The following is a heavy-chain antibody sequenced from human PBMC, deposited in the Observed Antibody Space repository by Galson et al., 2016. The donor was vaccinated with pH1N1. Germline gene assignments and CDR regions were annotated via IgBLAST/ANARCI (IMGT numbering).Heavy chain of an antibody. J-gene: IGHJ4*02. CDR1: GYTFINYG. V-gene: IGHV1-69*05. D-gene: IGHD6-19*01. CDR3: AKRYRSGWYYFDY. CDR2: IIHVFGTA. Sequence: SVKVSCKASGYTFINYGIAWVRQAPGQGLEWMGGIIHVFGTANYAQKFQGRVSITTDESTSTASMGLSSLTSEDTAVYYCAKRYRSGWYYFDYWGQGTLVTVSS.